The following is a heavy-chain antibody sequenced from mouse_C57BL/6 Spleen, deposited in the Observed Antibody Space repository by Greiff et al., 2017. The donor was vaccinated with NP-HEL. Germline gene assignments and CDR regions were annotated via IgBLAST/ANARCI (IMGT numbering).Heavy chain of an antibody. D-gene: IGHD2-12*01. Sequence: QVQLQQPGTELVKPGASVKLSCKASGYTFPRYWMHWVKQSPGQGLEWLGNINPSHGVTHYNEKFKRKGTLTVDKSSSTAYMQLSSLTSEDSAVYYCARKNEYYKYAMDYWGQGTSVTVSS. CDR1: GYTFPRYW. CDR3: ARKNEYYKYAMDY. J-gene: IGHJ4*01. V-gene: IGHV1-53*01. CDR2: INPSHGVT.